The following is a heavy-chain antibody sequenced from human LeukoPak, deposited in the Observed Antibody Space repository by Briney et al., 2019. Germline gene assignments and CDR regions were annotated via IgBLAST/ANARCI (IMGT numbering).Heavy chain of an antibody. CDR1: GGSISSSNW. V-gene: IGHV4-4*02. J-gene: IGHJ4*02. D-gene: IGHD3-22*01. Sequence: PSETLSLTCAVSGGSISSSNWWSWVRQPPGKGLEWIGEIYHSGSTNYNPSLKSRVTISVDKSKNQFSLKLSSVTAADTAVYYCARDSGRYHDSSGYYNYWGQGTLVTVSS. CDR2: IYHSGST. CDR3: ARDSGRYHDSSGYYNY.